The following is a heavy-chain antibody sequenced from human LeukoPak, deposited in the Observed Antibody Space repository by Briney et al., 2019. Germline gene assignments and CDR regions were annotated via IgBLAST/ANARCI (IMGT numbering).Heavy chain of an antibody. CDR3: ARGDSSGYVVY. V-gene: IGHV3-53*01. CDR1: GFTVSSNY. D-gene: IGHD3-22*01. CDR2: IYSGGST. J-gene: IGHJ4*02. Sequence: PGGSLRLSCAASGFTVSSNYMSWVRQAPGKGLEWVSVIYSGGSTYYADSVKGRFTISRDNSKNTLYLQMNSLRPEDTAVYYCARGDSSGYVVYWGQGTLVTVSS.